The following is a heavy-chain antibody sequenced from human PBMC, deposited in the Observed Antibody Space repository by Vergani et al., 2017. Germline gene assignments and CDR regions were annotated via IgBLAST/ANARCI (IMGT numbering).Heavy chain of an antibody. CDR2: IKQDGSEK. CDR3: ARDTLDSSGRAEYFQH. CDR1: GFTFSSYW. V-gene: IGHV3-7*03. Sequence: EVQLVESGGGLVQPGGSLRLSCAASGFTFSSYWMSWVRQAPGKGLEWVANIKQDGSEKYYVDSVKGRFTISRDNAKNSLYLQMNSLRAEDTAVYYCARDTLDSSGRAEYFQHWGQGTLVTVSS. J-gene: IGHJ1*01. D-gene: IGHD6-19*01.